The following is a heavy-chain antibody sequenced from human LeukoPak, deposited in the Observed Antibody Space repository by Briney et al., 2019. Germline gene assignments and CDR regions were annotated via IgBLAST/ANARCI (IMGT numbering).Heavy chain of an antibody. Sequence: GGSLRLSCAASGFTFDDYAMHWVRQAPGKGLEWVGRIKSKTDGGTTDYAAPVKGRFTISRDDSKNTLYLQMNSLKTEDTAVYYCTTGGSCYYNWFDPWGQGTLVTVSS. V-gene: IGHV3-15*01. CDR1: GFTFDDYA. J-gene: IGHJ5*02. CDR2: IKSKTDGGTT. CDR3: TTGGSCYYNWFDP. D-gene: IGHD2-15*01.